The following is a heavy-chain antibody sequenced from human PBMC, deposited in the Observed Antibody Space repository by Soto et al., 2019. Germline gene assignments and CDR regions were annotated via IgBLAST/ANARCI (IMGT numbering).Heavy chain of an antibody. CDR1: GFSLSDYY. Sequence: GGSLRLSCAASGFSLSDYYMSWIRQAPGKGLEWVSYMSSSGTNIYYADSVKGRFTISRDNSRNSLYLQMDSLRAEDTAVYYCARDHQLSPVAGVDYWGQGTLVTVSS. D-gene: IGHD6-19*01. V-gene: IGHV3-11*01. CDR2: MSSSGTNI. J-gene: IGHJ4*02. CDR3: ARDHQLSPVAGVDY.